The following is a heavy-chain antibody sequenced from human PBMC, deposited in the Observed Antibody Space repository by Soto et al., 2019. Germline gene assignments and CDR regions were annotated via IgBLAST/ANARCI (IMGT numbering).Heavy chain of an antibody. CDR3: ARGPEDGDYPAEYFQH. CDR2: ISAYNGNT. V-gene: IGHV1-18*01. CDR1: GYTFTSYG. D-gene: IGHD4-17*01. J-gene: IGHJ1*01. Sequence: QVQLVQSGAEVKKPGASVKVSCKASGYTFTSYGISWVRQAPGQGLEWMGWISAYNGNTNYAQKLQGRVTMTTDTXTXXAYMERRSLRSDDTAVYYCARGPEDGDYPAEYFQHWGQGTLVTVSS.